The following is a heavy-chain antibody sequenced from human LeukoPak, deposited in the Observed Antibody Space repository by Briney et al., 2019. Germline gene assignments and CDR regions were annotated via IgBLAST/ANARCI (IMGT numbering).Heavy chain of an antibody. D-gene: IGHD1-26*01. Sequence: SETLSLTCTVSGGSISSYYWSWIRQPAGKGLEWFGRIYTSGSTNYNPSLKSRVTMSVDTSKNQFSLKLSSVTAADTAVYYCARHLGDFGYYYMDVWGKGTTVTVSS. CDR2: IYTSGST. CDR1: GGSISSYY. V-gene: IGHV4-4*07. J-gene: IGHJ6*03. CDR3: ARHLGDFGYYYMDV.